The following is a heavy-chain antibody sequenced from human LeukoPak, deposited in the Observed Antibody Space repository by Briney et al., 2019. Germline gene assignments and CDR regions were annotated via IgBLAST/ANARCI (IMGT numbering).Heavy chain of an antibody. J-gene: IGHJ6*03. CDR1: GYPFTGYF. V-gene: IGHV1-18*04. CDR3: ARVAVYGGSPGITGYYYYYYMDV. CDR2: ISAYNGNT. Sequence: ASVKVSCKASGYPFTGYFMHWVRQAPGQGLEWMGWISAYNGNTNHAQKLQGRVTMTTDTSTSTAYMELRSLRSDDTAVYYCARVAVYGGSPGITGYYYYYYMDVWGKGTTVTVSS. D-gene: IGHD1-26*01.